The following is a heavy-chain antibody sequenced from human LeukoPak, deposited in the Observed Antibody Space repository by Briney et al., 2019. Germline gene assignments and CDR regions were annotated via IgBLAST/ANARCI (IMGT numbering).Heavy chain of an antibody. J-gene: IGHJ4*02. CDR1: GFTFSDYY. V-gene: IGHV3-11*01. CDR2: ISSSGSTI. D-gene: IGHD3-22*01. CDR3: ARELHRDYYDTSGYFDY. Sequence: GGSLRLSCAASGFTFSDYYMSWIRQAPGKGLEWVSYISSSGSTIYYADSVKGRFTISRDNAKNSLYLQMNSQRAEDTAVYYCARELHRDYYDTSGYFDYWGQGTLVTVSS.